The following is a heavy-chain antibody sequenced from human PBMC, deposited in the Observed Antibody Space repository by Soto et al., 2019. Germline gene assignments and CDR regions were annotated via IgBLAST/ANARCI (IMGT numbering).Heavy chain of an antibody. CDR1: GGSFSGYY. Sequence: SETLSLTCAVYGGSFSGYYWSWIRQPPGKGLEWIGEINHSGSTNYNPSLKSRVTISVDTSKNQFSLKLSSVTAADTAVYYCARAPLWFGELWSYYYYMDVWGKGTTVTVSS. CDR2: INHSGST. CDR3: ARAPLWFGELWSYYYYMDV. V-gene: IGHV4-34*01. D-gene: IGHD3-10*01. J-gene: IGHJ6*03.